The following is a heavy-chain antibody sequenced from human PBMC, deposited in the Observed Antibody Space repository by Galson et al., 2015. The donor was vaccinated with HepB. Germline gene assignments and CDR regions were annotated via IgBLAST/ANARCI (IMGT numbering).Heavy chain of an antibody. CDR3: ASAGYSSSWYSLDY. D-gene: IGHD6-13*01. CDR2: INHSGST. J-gene: IGHJ4*02. V-gene: IGHV4-34*01. Sequence: SETLSLTCAVYGGSFSGYYWSWIRQPPGKGLEWIGEINHSGSTNYNPSLKSRVTISVDTSKNQFSLKLSSVTAADTAVYYCASAGYSSSWYSLDYWGQGTLVTVSS. CDR1: GGSFSGYY.